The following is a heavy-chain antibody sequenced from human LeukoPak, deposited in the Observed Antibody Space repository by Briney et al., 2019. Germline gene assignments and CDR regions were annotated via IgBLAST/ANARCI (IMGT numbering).Heavy chain of an antibody. CDR2: IYYSGST. CDR1: GGSISSSSYY. V-gene: IGHV4-39*01. J-gene: IGHJ4*02. D-gene: IGHD6-19*01. CDR3: ARFSSGWYSGDY. Sequence: SKTLSLTCTVPGGSISSSSYYWGWIRQPPGKGLEWIGSIYYSGSTYYNPSLKSRVTISVDTSKKQFSLKLSSVTAADTAVYYCARFSSGWYSGDYWGQGALVTVSS.